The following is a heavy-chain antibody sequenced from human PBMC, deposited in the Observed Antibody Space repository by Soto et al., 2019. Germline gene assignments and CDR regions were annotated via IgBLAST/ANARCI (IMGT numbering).Heavy chain of an antibody. CDR1: GGSISSYY. CDR2: IFYSGST. V-gene: IGHV4-59*01. Sequence: TSETLSLTCSVSGGSISSYYWSWIRQPPGKGLEWIGYIFYSGSTNQSPSLKSRVTISVDTSKNQFSLKLRSVTAADTAVYYCARTALGWFDPWGQGTLVTVS. D-gene: IGHD2-21*02. J-gene: IGHJ5*02. CDR3: ARTALGWFDP.